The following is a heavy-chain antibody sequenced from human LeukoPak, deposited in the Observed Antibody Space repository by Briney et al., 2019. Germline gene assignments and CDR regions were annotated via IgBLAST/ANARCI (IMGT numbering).Heavy chain of an antibody. Sequence: SETLSLTCSVSGGSISSYYWNWIRQPPGKGLEWIGYIYYSGSTNYNPSLKSRVTISVDTSKNQFSLKLSSVTAADTAVYYSAKGGWYPESVQHWGQGALVTVSS. CDR2: IYYSGST. CDR3: AKGGWYPESVQH. CDR1: GGSISSYY. D-gene: IGHD6-19*01. J-gene: IGHJ1*01. V-gene: IGHV4-59*01.